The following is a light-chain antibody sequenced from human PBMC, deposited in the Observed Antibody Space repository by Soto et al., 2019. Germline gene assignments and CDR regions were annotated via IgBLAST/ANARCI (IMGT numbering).Light chain of an antibody. CDR1: SSDIGAGYD. CDR3: QSFDSSLSGAV. CDR2: GNS. Sequence: QSVLTQPPSVSGAPGQRVTISCTGSSSDIGAGYDVHWYRQLPGTAPKLLIYGNSNRPSGVPDRFSGSKSGTSASLAITGLQAEDEAHYYCQSFDSSLSGAVFGGGTKLTVL. J-gene: IGLJ3*02. V-gene: IGLV1-40*01.